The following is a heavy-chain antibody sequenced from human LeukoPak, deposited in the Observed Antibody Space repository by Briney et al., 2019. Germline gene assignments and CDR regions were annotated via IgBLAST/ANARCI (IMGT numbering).Heavy chain of an antibody. CDR2: IYYSGST. J-gene: IGHJ2*01. D-gene: IGHD1-14*01. V-gene: IGHV4-59*01. CDR1: GDSISSYY. CDR3: ARYKQGWYFDL. Sequence: PSETLSLTCTVSGDSISSYYWSWLRQPPGKGLEWIGDIYYSGSTNYNPSLKSRVTISVDTSKNQFSLKLSSVTAADTAVYFCARYKQGWYFDLWGRGTLVTVSS.